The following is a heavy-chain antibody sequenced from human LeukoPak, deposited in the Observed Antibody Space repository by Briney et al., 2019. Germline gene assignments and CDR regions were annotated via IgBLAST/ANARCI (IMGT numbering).Heavy chain of an antibody. CDR2: ISYDGSNK. CDR3: ARGFVSYYFDY. D-gene: IGHD2-15*01. J-gene: IGHJ4*02. Sequence: PGGSLRLSCAASGFTVSSNYMSWVRQAPGKGLEWVAVISYDGSNKYYADSVKGRFTISRDNSKNTLYLQMNSLRAEDTAVYYCARGFVSYYFDYWGQGTLVTVSS. CDR1: GFTVSSNY. V-gene: IGHV3-30-3*01.